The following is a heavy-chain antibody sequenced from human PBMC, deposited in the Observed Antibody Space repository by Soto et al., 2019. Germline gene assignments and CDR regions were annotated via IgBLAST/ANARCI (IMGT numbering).Heavy chain of an antibody. CDR3: ARGWDYGGNFDY. J-gene: IGHJ4*02. CDR1: GFTFSSYA. V-gene: IGHV3-30-3*01. Sequence: GGSLRLSCAASGFTFSSYAMHWVRQAPGKGLEWVAVISYDGSNKYYADSVKGRFTISRDNSKNTLYLQMNSLRAEDTAVYYCARGWDYGGNFDYWGQGTLVTVSS. CDR2: ISYDGSNK. D-gene: IGHD4-17*01.